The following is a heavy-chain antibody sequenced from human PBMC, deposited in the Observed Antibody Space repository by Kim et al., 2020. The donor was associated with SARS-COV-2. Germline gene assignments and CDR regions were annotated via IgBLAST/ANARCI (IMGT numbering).Heavy chain of an antibody. CDR3: ARARDLAADAHWGMDV. Sequence: SVKVSCKASGGTFSSYAISWVRQAPGQGLEWMGGIIPIFGTANYAQKFQGRVTITADESTSTAYMELSSLRSEDTAVYYCARARDLAADAHWGMDVWGQGTTVTVSS. CDR2: IIPIFGTA. V-gene: IGHV1-69*13. J-gene: IGHJ6*02. CDR1: GGTFSSYA. D-gene: IGHD6-13*01.